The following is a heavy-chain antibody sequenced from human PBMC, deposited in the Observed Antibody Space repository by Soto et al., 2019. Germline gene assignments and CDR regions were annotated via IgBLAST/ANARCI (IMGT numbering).Heavy chain of an antibody. CDR1: GGTFSTYA. D-gene: IGHD5-18*01. Sequence: QVQLVQAGAEVKKPESSVKVSCKAPGGTFSTYAISWVRQAPGQGLEWMGGIIPTFGTANYAQRFQDRETITAKGPTTTVYTALSRLTCEDTAVNFCASGIHLWPLRISDGYSGWGQATRVTVSS. V-gene: IGHV1-69*12. CDR2: IIPTFGTA. J-gene: IGHJ4*02. CDR3: ASGIHLWPLRISDGYSG.